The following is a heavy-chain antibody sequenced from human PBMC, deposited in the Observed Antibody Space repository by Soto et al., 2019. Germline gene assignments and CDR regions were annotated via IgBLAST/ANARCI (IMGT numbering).Heavy chain of an antibody. Sequence: QVQLQESGPGLVKPSETLSLTCTVSGGSVSSGSYYWSWIRQPPGKGLEWIGYIYYSGSTNYNPSLKSRVTIPVDTSKNQFSLKLSSVTAADTAVYYCAREPTTVTNYYYYALDVWGQGTTVTVSS. CDR3: AREPTTVTNYYYYALDV. V-gene: IGHV4-61*01. CDR1: GGSVSSGSYY. J-gene: IGHJ6*02. CDR2: IYYSGST. D-gene: IGHD4-17*01.